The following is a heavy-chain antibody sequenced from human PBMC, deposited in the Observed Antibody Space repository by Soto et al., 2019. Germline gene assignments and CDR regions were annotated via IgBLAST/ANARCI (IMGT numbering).Heavy chain of an antibody. Sequence: QVQLQESGPGLVKPSQTLSLTCTVSGGSISSDTYYWSWIRQHPGKGLEWIGHIYYSGRTHYNQSLNSRVTISVDTSKNQFSLKLSSVTAADTAVYYCARATISGVVVNFDYWGQGTLVTVSS. V-gene: IGHV4-31*03. CDR1: GGSISSDTYY. D-gene: IGHD3-3*01. CDR3: ARATISGVVVNFDY. CDR2: IYYSGRT. J-gene: IGHJ4*02.